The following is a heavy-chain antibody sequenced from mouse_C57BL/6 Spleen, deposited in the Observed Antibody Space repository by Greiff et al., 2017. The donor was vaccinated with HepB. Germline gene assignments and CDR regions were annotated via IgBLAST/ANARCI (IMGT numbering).Heavy chain of an antibody. CDR1: GFTFSDYY. V-gene: IGHV5-16*01. CDR3: ARDSPYSKNAMDY. Sequence: EVHLVESEGGLVQPGSSMKLSCTASGFTFSDYYMAWVRQVPEKGLEWVANINYDGSSTYYLDSLKSRFIISRDNAKNILYLQMSSLKSEDTATYYCARDSPYSKNAMDYWGQGTSVTVSS. D-gene: IGHD2-5*01. CDR2: INYDGSST. J-gene: IGHJ4*01.